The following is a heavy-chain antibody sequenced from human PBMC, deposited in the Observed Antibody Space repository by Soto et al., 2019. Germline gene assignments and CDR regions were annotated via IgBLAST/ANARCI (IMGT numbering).Heavy chain of an antibody. J-gene: IGHJ6*02. D-gene: IGHD3-3*01. CDR2: ISPYNGHT. Sequence: QVQLVQSGAEVKKPGASVKVSCKASGYIFTGYGISWVRQAPGQGLEWIGWISPYNGHTEYAQSLQGRLTVTADKSTTTANRELGSLRSDDTAVYYCARGGSGYHTGRGFAGAMDVWGQGTTVTVSS. CDR3: ARGGSGYHTGRGFAGAMDV. V-gene: IGHV1-18*04. CDR1: GYIFTGYG.